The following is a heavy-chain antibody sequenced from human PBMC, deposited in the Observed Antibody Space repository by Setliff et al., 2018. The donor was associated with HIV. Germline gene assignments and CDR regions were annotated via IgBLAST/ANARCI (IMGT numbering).Heavy chain of an antibody. CDR3: TRGWEPDYYYYYMDV. J-gene: IGHJ6*03. CDR1: GFIFNNYA. CDR2: IYSGDGTS. D-gene: IGHD1-26*01. V-gene: IGHV3-23*03. Sequence: PGESLKISCAASGFIFNNYAMTWVRQAPGKGLEWVSVIYSGDGTSYYADSVKGRFTISRDDSKNTLYLQMNSLKTEDTAVYYCTRGWEPDYYYYYMDVWGKGTTVTVSS.